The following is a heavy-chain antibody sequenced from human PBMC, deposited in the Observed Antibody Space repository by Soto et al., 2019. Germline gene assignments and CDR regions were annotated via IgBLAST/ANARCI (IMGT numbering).Heavy chain of an antibody. CDR2: ITGSGGSK. CDR1: GFTFSSNA. J-gene: IGHJ4*02. D-gene: IGHD6-6*01. CDR3: AKASSIAARGSFDF. Sequence: GGSLRLSCAASGFTFSSNAMSWARQAPGKGLEWVTAITGSGGSKYYADSVKGPLTISRDKAKITLYLQRNSLRAEDTAVYYCAKASSIAARGSFDFWGQGTLVTVSS. V-gene: IGHV3-23*01.